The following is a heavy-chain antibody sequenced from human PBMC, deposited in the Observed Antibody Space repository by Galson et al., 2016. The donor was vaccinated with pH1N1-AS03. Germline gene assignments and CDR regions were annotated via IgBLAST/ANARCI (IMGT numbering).Heavy chain of an antibody. CDR2: FISLYDKA. D-gene: IGHD2-21*01. Sequence: SVKVSCKASGGTLSTFAISWVRQAPGQGLEWMGGFISLYDKANYAPKFQDRVTITAAESTNTAFIELSSLRSEDTAVYYCAREGIYCVAGACHHGTDGFEIWGQGTEVTVSS. J-gene: IGHJ3*02. CDR1: GGTLSTFA. V-gene: IGHV1-69*13. CDR3: AREGIYCVAGACHHGTDGFEI.